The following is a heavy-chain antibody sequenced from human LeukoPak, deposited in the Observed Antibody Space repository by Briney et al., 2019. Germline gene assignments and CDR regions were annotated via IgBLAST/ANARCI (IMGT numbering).Heavy chain of an antibody. CDR3: ARTDSSGYYDY. CDR1: GFTVSSNY. Sequence: PGGSLRLSCAASGFTVSSNYMTWVRQAPGKGLEWVSIFYSGGSTYYADSVKGRFTISRDNSKNTLYLQVNSLRAEDTAVYYCARTDSSGYYDYWGQGTLVTVSS. CDR2: FYSGGST. D-gene: IGHD3-22*01. J-gene: IGHJ4*02. V-gene: IGHV3-53*01.